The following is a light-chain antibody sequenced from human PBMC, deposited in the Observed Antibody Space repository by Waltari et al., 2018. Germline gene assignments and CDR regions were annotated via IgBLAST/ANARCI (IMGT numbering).Light chain of an antibody. V-gene: IGLV2-23*01. J-gene: IGLJ1*01. CDR3: SSYADSNICV. Sequence: QSALTQPASASGSPGQSLTISCTGTSGDLGGYNLVSWYQQHPGKAPKLMIYEGNKRPSGVSNRFSGSKSGNTASLTISGLQAEDEADYYCSSYADSNICVFGSGTKVTVL. CDR2: EGN. CDR1: SGDLGGYNL.